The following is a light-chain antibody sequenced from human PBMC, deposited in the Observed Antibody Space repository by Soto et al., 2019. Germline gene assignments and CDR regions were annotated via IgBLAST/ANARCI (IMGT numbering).Light chain of an antibody. J-gene: IGKJ1*01. Sequence: DIQLAESPSTLSGSVGDGVTITCRASETISSWLAWYHPKPVKAPKLLIYKASTLKSGVPSRFSGSGSWTEITLTISSLQPDYFATDYCQHDNSDSGAFGQGAK. V-gene: IGKV1-5*03. CDR1: ETISSW. CDR3: QHDNSDSGA. CDR2: KAS.